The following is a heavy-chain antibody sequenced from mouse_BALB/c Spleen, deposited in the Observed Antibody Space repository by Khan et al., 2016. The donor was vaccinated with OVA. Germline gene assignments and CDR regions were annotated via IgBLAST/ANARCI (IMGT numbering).Heavy chain of an antibody. CDR3: ARRGKDYGRGALFAY. CDR1: GFSLNNYS. J-gene: IGHJ3*01. V-gene: IGHV2-2*02. D-gene: IGHD2-4*01. CDR2: IWSAGST. Sequence: QVQLKESGPGLVQPSQSLSITCTVSGFSLNNYSVHWVRQSPGKGLEWPGVIWSAGSTDYNAAFISRLTISKDNSRSIVFFKMNSLQPNDTAIYYCARRGKDYGRGALFAYWGQGTLVTVSA.